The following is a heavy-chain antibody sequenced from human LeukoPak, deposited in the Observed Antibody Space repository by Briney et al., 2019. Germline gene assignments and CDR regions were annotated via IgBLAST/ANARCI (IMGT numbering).Heavy chain of an antibody. CDR2: INNDRSSI. Sequence: PGGSLRLSCAASGFTFSGYSMNWVRQSPGKGLEWISYINNDRSSIADSVKGRFTISRVNAENSLFLQVNSLRAEDTAVYYCARDTDWSFDYWGQGILVTVSS. CDR1: GFTFSGYS. J-gene: IGHJ4*02. D-gene: IGHD2-21*01. V-gene: IGHV3-48*01. CDR3: ARDTDWSFDY.